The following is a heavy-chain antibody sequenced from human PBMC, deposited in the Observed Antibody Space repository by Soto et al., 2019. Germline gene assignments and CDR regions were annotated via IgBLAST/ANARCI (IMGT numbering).Heavy chain of an antibody. V-gene: IGHV5-51*01. CDR2: IFPRDSDT. J-gene: IGHJ4*02. Sequence: ESLTISVHPSGYTFTNYWIGVVRHMPGRGLEWMGLIFPRDSDTRDNSSFEGQVTISSDRSITTAHLQWSSLKASDTAIYYCASLGGSPYYHPNSRYDYWGQGTLVTVSS. CDR3: ASLGGSPYYHPNSRYDY. CDR1: GYTFTNYW. D-gene: IGHD3-22*01.